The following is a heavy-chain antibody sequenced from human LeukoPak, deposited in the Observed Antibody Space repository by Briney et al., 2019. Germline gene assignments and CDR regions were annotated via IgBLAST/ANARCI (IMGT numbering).Heavy chain of an antibody. CDR2: ITDSGGAT. D-gene: IGHD1-1*01. CDR1: GFAFTDYA. V-gene: IGHV3-23*01. CDR3: AKGRRPNSYFDY. J-gene: IGHJ4*02. Sequence: GGSLRLSCAASGFAFTDYAISWVRQAPGKGLEWVSAITDSGGATYYADSVKGRFTISRDNSKNTLYLQMNSLRAEDTALYYCAKGRRPNSYFDYWGQGTLVTVSS.